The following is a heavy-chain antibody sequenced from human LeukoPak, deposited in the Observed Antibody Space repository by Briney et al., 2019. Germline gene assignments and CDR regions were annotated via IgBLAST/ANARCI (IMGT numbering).Heavy chain of an antibody. CDR1: GYTFTSYY. V-gene: IGHV1-46*01. CDR3: AREGGGLPFDY. CDR2: INPRGSRK. Sequence: ASVKVTCKAYGYTFTSYYMHWVRQAPGQGLEWMGIINPRGSRKSYAQKCRGRVTMIRDMSTSTVYMELSSLRSEDTAVYYCAREGGGLPFDYWGQGTLVTVSS. J-gene: IGHJ4*02. D-gene: IGHD2-15*01.